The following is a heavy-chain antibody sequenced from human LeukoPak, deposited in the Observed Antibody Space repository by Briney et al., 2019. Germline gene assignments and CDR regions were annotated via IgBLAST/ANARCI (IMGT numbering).Heavy chain of an antibody. CDR3: ARDSVLLWSGELSNRLDY. Sequence: ASVKVSCKASGYTFTGYYMHWVRQAPGQGLEWMGWINPNSGGTNYAQKFQGRVTMTRDTSISTAYMELSRLRSDDTAVYYCARDSVLLWSGELSNRLDYWGQGTLVTVSS. CDR1: GYTFTGYY. D-gene: IGHD3-10*01. CDR2: INPNSGGT. J-gene: IGHJ4*02. V-gene: IGHV1-2*02.